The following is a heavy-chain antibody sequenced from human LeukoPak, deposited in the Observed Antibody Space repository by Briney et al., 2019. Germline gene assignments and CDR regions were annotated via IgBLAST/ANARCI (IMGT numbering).Heavy chain of an antibody. CDR3: ARGLLYYGSGSYYRRGELGY. CDR1: GYTFTSYY. CDR2: INPSGGST. V-gene: IGHV1-46*01. D-gene: IGHD3-10*01. J-gene: IGHJ4*02. Sequence: GASVKVSCKASGYTFTSYYMHWVRQAPGQGLEWMGIINPSGGSTSYAQKFQGRVTMTGDMSTSTVYMELSSLRSEDTAVYYCARGLLYYGSGSYYRRGELGYWGQGTLVTVSS.